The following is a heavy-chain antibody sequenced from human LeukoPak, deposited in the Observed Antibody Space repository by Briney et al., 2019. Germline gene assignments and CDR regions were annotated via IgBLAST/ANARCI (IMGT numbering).Heavy chain of an antibody. Sequence: GGSLRLSCATSGFTFSSYWMHWVRQARGKALVWVSRINTDGRSTNYADSVKGRFTISRDHAKYTLYLQMNSLRAEDTAVYYCVRGTVAAAGVDYWGQGALVTVSS. V-gene: IGHV3-74*01. CDR1: GFTFSSYW. CDR3: VRGTVAAAGVDY. D-gene: IGHD6-13*01. J-gene: IGHJ4*02. CDR2: INTDGRST.